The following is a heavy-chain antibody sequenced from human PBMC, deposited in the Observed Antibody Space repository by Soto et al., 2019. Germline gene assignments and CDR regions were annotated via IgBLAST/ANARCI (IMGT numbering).Heavy chain of an antibody. V-gene: IGHV1-24*01. CDR2: FDPEDGET. Sequence: ASVKVSCKVSGYTLTELSMHWVRQAPGKGLEWMGGFDPEDGETIYAQKFQGRVTMTEDTSTDTAYMELSSLRSEDTAVYYCATDANSGSYDAFDIWGQGTMVTVSS. D-gene: IGHD1-26*01. J-gene: IGHJ3*02. CDR1: GYTLTELS. CDR3: ATDANSGSYDAFDI.